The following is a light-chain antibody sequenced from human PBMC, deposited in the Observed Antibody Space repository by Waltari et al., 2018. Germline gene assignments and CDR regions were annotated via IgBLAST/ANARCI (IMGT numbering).Light chain of an antibody. CDR1: QTVSSN. Sequence: ETVMTQSPATLSVSPGERATLSCRASQTVSSNLAWYQQKPGQAPRLLIYGASTSATGIPARFSGSGSGTQFTLTINSLQSEDFAVYYCQQYNNWPPWTFGQGTKVGIK. CDR3: QQYNNWPPWT. J-gene: IGKJ1*01. CDR2: GAS. V-gene: IGKV3-15*01.